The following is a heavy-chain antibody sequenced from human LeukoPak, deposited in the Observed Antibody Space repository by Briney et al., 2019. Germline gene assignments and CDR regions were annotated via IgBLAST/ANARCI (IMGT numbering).Heavy chain of an antibody. CDR2: ISGYSGNT. J-gene: IGHJ4*02. Sequence: VASVKVSCKASGYTFTSYGISWVRQAPGQGLEWMGWISGYSGNTNYVQKLQGRVTMTTDTSTSTAYMELRSLRSDDTAVYYCARGSGSYSFDYWGQGTLVTVSS. CDR3: ARGSGSYSFDY. CDR1: GYTFTSYG. V-gene: IGHV1-18*01. D-gene: IGHD3-10*01.